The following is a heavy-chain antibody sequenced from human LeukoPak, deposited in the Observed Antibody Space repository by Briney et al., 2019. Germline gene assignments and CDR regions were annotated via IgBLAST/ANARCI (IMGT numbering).Heavy chain of an antibody. V-gene: IGHV3-21*01. CDR3: ARDTLGEGEDANYAVYYFDY. CDR1: GFTFSSYS. Sequence: GGSLRLSCAASGFTFSSYSMNWVRQAPGKGLEWVSSISSSSSYIYYADSLKGRFTISRDNAKNSLYLQMNSLRAEDTAVYYCARDTLGEGEDANYAVYYFDYWGQGTPVTVSS. J-gene: IGHJ4*02. CDR2: ISSSSSYI. D-gene: IGHD4/OR15-4a*01.